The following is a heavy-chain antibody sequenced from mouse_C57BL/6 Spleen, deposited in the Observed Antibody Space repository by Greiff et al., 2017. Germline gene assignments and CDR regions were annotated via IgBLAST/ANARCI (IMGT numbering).Heavy chain of an antibody. D-gene: IGHD1-1*01. Sequence: QVQLQQSGAELVKPGASVKISCKASGYAFSSYWMNWVKQRPGKGLEWIGQIYPGDGDTNYNGKFKGKATLTADKSSSTAYMQLSSLTSEDSAVXFCARYGRYGWYFDVWGTGTTVTVSS. CDR1: GYAFSSYW. CDR3: ARYGRYGWYFDV. J-gene: IGHJ1*03. V-gene: IGHV1-80*01. CDR2: IYPGDGDT.